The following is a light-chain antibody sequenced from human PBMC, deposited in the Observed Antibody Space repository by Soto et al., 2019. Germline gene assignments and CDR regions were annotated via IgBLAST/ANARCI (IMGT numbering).Light chain of an antibody. CDR1: SGHSNYA. CDR3: QTWVTGIHI. J-gene: IGLJ2*01. CDR2: LNSDGSH. Sequence: QSVLTQSTSASASLGASVKLTCTLSSGHSNYAIAWHQQQPEKGPRFLMKLNSDGSHSKGDGIPDRFSGSSSGAERYLTISTLQSEDEADYYCQTWVTGIHICGGGTKLPVL. V-gene: IGLV4-69*01.